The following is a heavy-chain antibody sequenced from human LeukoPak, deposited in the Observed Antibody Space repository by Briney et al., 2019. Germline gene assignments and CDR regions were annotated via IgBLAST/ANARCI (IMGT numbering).Heavy chain of an antibody. Sequence: PSETLSLTCTVSGGSISSGDYYWSWIRQPPGKGPEWIGYIYYSGSTYYNPSLKSRVTISVDTSKNRFSLKLSSVTAADTAVYYCARDLTVGYYFDYWGQGTLVTVSS. J-gene: IGHJ4*02. V-gene: IGHV4-30-4*01. D-gene: IGHD4-23*01. CDR2: IYYSGST. CDR1: GGSISSGDYY. CDR3: ARDLTVGYYFDY.